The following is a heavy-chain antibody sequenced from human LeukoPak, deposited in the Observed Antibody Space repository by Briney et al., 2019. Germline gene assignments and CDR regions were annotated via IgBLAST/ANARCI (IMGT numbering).Heavy chain of an antibody. CDR3: ARVVVVPYYYYGMDV. CDR1: GGSFSGYY. Sequence: SETLSLTCAVYGGSFSGYYWSWIRQPPGKRLEWIGEINHSGSTNYNPSLKSRVNISVDTSKNQFSLKLSSVTAADTAVYYCARVVVVPYYYYGMDVWGKGTTVTVSS. V-gene: IGHV4-34*01. CDR2: INHSGST. J-gene: IGHJ6*04. D-gene: IGHD2-15*01.